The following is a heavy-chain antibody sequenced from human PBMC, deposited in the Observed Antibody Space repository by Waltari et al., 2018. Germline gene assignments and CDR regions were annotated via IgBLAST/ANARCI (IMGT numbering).Heavy chain of an antibody. CDR3: ARDRATIFGVVMSWFDP. Sequence: EVQLVESGGGLVQPGGSLRLSCAASGLTFSSYWMSWVRKAPGKGLEWVANIKQDGSEKYYVDSVKGRFTISRDNAKNSLYLQMNSLRAEDTAVYYCARDRATIFGVVMSWFDPWGQGTLVTVSS. D-gene: IGHD3-3*01. V-gene: IGHV3-7*01. CDR2: IKQDGSEK. CDR1: GLTFSSYW. J-gene: IGHJ5*02.